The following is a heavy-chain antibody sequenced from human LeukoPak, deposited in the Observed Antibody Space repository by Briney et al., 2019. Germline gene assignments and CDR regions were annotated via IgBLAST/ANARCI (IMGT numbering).Heavy chain of an antibody. CDR2: ISWNSGSI. D-gene: IGHD2-15*01. CDR1: GFTFDDYA. CDR3: AKDIGVVVAGLTFDY. J-gene: IGHJ4*02. V-gene: IGHV3-9*01. Sequence: GGSLRLSCAASGFTFDDYAMHWVRQAPGKGLEWVSGISWNSGSIGYADSVKGRFTISRDNAKNSLCLQMNSLRAEDTALYYCAKDIGVVVAGLTFDYWGQGTLVTVSS.